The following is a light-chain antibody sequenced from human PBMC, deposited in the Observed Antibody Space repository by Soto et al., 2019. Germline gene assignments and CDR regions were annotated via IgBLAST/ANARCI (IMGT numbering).Light chain of an antibody. V-gene: IGLV2-23*01. Sequence: QSALTQPASASGSPGQSITISCTGTSSDVGSYNLVSWYQHHPGKAPKLIIYEGTKRPSGVSDRFSGSKSGNTASLTISGLQGEDEADYYCCSYAGRSTMVFGGGTKLTVL. J-gene: IGLJ2*01. CDR2: EGT. CDR1: SSDVGSYNL. CDR3: CSYAGRSTMV.